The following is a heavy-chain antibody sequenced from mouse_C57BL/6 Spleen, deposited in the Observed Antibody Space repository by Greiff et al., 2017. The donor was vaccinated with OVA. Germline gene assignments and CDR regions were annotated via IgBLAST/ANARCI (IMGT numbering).Heavy chain of an antibody. CDR1: GYTFTDYE. D-gene: IGHD2-3*01. CDR3: TKSTYDGYYRFAY. J-gene: IGHJ3*01. V-gene: IGHV1-15*01. CDR2: IDPETGGT. Sequence: QVQLKQSGAELVRPGASVTLSCKASGYTFTDYEMHWVKQTPVHGLEWIGAIDPETGGTAYNQKFKGKAILTADKSSSTAYMELRSLTSEDSAVYYCTKSTYDGYYRFAYWGQGTLVTVSA.